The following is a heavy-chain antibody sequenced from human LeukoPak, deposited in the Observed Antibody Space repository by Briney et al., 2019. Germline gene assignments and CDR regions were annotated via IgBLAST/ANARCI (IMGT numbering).Heavy chain of an antibody. J-gene: IGHJ4*02. CDR2: IYPGDSDT. Sequence: GESLQISCKGSGYSFTSYWIGWVRQMPGKGLEWMGIIYPGDSDTRYSPSFQGQVTISADKSISTAYLQWSSLKASDTAMYYCARQGLIGGYDYPPRFFDYWGQGTLVTVSS. CDR1: GYSFTSYW. CDR3: ARQGLIGGYDYPPRFFDY. D-gene: IGHD5-12*01. V-gene: IGHV5-51*01.